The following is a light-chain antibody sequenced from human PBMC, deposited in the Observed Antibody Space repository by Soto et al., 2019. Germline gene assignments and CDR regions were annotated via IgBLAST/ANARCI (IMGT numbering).Light chain of an antibody. CDR3: QQRGNWPWT. CDR1: QRVRSY. CDR2: DSS. J-gene: IGKJ1*01. Sequence: EIVLTQSPATLSLSPGERATLSCRASQRVRSYLAWYQQKPGQAPRLLIYDSSNRATGIPARLSGSGSGTDITLTISSLEPQDFAVYYCQQRGNWPWTFGQGTKVEIK. V-gene: IGKV3-11*01.